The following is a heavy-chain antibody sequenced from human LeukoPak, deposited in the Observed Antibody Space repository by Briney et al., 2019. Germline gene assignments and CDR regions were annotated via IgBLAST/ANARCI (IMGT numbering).Heavy chain of an antibody. Sequence: ASVKVSCTASGYTFTSYYMHWVRQAPGQGLEWMGIINPSGGSTSYAQKFQGRVTMTRDMSTSTVYMELSSLRSEDTAVYYCARTGDPYYYYYYMDVWGKGTTVTVSS. J-gene: IGHJ6*03. V-gene: IGHV1-46*01. D-gene: IGHD4-17*01. CDR3: ARTGDPYYYYYYMDV. CDR1: GYTFTSYY. CDR2: INPSGGST.